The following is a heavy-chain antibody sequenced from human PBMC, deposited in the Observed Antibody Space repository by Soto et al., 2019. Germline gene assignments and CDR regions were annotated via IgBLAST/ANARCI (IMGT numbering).Heavy chain of an antibody. CDR2: ISNSGST. J-gene: IGHJ4*02. CDR3: ATESGSTYGYFDH. D-gene: IGHD5-18*01. Sequence: QVVLQESGPGVVKPSDTLSLTCNVSGASLSRYYWSWIRQPPGKGLEWIGYISNSGSTGYNPSLKTRLSMSVDRSKNQFTLRLTSVTAADTAVYLCATESGSTYGYFDHWGQGTQVTVSS. CDR1: GASLSRYY. V-gene: IGHV4-4*09.